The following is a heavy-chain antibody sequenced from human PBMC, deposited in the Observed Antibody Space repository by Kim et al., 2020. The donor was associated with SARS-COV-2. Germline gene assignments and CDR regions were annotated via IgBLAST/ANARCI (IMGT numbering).Heavy chain of an antibody. V-gene: IGHV4-31*03. J-gene: IGHJ5*02. CDR2: IYYSGST. D-gene: IGHD3-22*01. CDR1: GGSISSGGYY. Sequence: SETLSLTCTVSGGSISSGGYYWSWIRQHPGKGLEWIGYIYYSGSTYYNPSLKSRVTISVDTSKNQFSLKLSSVTAADTAVYYCARDNYYDSSGYYSSYNWFDPGGQGTLVPVSS. CDR3: ARDNYYDSSGYYSSYNWFDP.